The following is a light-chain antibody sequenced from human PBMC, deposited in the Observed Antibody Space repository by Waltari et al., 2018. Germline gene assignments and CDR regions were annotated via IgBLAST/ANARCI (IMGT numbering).Light chain of an antibody. Sequence: EVVLTQSPATLSLSPGETATLSCRASQIVGDSLAWYQQKPGQPPRLLISFASTRATGVPARFSASGSGTDFTLTISSLEPDDFAVYYCQQRNNWPPMTFGQGTRLEI. J-gene: IGKJ5*01. CDR3: QQRNNWPPMT. CDR1: QIVGDS. V-gene: IGKV3-11*01. CDR2: FAS.